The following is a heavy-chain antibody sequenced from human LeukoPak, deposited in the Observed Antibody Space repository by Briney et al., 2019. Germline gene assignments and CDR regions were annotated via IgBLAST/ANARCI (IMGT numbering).Heavy chain of an antibody. Sequence: ASVKVSCKASGYTFTSYYMHWVRQAPGQGLEWMGWINPNSGGTNYAQKFQGRVTMTRDTSISTAYMELSRLRSDDTAVYYCARENPYSSGWYSLDYWGQGTLVTVSS. CDR3: ARENPYSSGWYSLDY. CDR2: INPNSGGT. J-gene: IGHJ4*02. CDR1: GYTFTSYY. D-gene: IGHD6-19*01. V-gene: IGHV1-2*02.